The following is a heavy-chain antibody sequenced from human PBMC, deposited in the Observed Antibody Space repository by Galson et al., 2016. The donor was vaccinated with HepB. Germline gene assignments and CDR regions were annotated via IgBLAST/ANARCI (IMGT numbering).Heavy chain of an antibody. Sequence: TLSLTCTVSGDSISSGGYYWSWIRQHPGKGLEWIGYIHYSGNTYYKPSLKSRATISVDTSKTQFSLKLSSVTAADAAVYYCARGLSRGTLHDAFDIWGQGTMVTVSS. CDR3: ARGLSRGTLHDAFDI. V-gene: IGHV4-31*03. CDR2: IHYSGNT. D-gene: IGHD3-16*01. CDR1: GDSISSGGYY. J-gene: IGHJ3*02.